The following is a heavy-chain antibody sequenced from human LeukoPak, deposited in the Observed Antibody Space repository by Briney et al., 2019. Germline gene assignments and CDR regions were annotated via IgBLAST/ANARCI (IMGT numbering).Heavy chain of an antibody. CDR3: ARLYSSGWHVYRYFDL. D-gene: IGHD6-19*01. Sequence: SETLSLTCTVSGGSISSSSYYWGWIRQPPGKGLEWIGSIYYSGSTYYNPSLKSRVTISVDTSKNQFSLKLSSVTAADTAVYYCARLYSSGWHVYRYFDLWGRGTLVTVSS. J-gene: IGHJ2*01. CDR1: GGSISSSSYY. V-gene: IGHV4-39*07. CDR2: IYYSGST.